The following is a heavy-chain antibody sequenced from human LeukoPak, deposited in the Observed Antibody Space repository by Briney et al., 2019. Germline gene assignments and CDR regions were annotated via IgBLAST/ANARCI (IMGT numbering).Heavy chain of an antibody. CDR3: ARVVGAAMVTYNWFDP. CDR2: ISSSSSYI. D-gene: IGHD5-18*01. CDR1: GFTFSSYS. V-gene: IGHV3-21*01. J-gene: IGHJ5*02. Sequence: GGSLRLSCAASGFTFSSYSMNWVRQAPGKGLEWVSSISSSSSYIYYADSVKGRFTISRDNAKNSLYLQMNSLRAEDTAVYYCARVVGAAMVTYNWFDPWGQGTLVTVSS.